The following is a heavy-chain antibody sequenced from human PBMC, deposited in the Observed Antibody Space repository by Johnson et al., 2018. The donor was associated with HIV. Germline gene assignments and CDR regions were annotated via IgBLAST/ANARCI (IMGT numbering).Heavy chain of an antibody. V-gene: IGHV3-30-3*01. J-gene: IGHJ3*02. CDR3: ARDPSLPHVSIAADAFDI. CDR1: GFTFSSYA. Sequence: QVQLVESGGVVVQPGRSLRLSCAASGFTFSSYAMHWVRQAPGKGLEWVAVIPYDGTNKYYADSVKGRFPISRDNSMNTLYLQMNSLRAEDTAVYYCARDPSLPHVSIAADAFDIWGQGTMVTVSS. D-gene: IGHD2-21*01. CDR2: IPYDGTNK.